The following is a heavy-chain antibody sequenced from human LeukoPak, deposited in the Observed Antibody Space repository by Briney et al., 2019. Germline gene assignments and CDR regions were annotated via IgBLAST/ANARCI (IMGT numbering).Heavy chain of an antibody. V-gene: IGHV3-30-3*01. D-gene: IGHD3-10*01. CDR1: GFTFSSYA. CDR3: ARGQNWGEAFDY. CDR2: ISYDGSNK. Sequence: PGRSLRLSCAASGFTFSSYAMHWVRQAPGKGLEWVAVISYDGSNKYYADSVKGRFTISRDNSKNTLYLQMNSLRAEDTAVYYCARGQNWGEAFDYWGQGTLVTVSS. J-gene: IGHJ4*02.